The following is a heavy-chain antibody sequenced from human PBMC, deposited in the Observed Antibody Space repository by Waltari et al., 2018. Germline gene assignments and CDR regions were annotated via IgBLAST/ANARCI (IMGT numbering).Heavy chain of an antibody. Sequence: EVQIFESGGGLVQPGGSLRLSCAASGFTFSAYTMNWVRPAPGKGLEWVSSISGSSVSTYYADSVQGRFTISRDNSKNTMYLQMNSLRAEDSAVYYCAKDRSGSYYLGDSWGQGTLVTVSS. V-gene: IGHV3-23*01. CDR3: AKDRSGSYYLGDS. J-gene: IGHJ4*02. CDR1: GFTFSAYT. CDR2: ISGSSVST. D-gene: IGHD1-26*01.